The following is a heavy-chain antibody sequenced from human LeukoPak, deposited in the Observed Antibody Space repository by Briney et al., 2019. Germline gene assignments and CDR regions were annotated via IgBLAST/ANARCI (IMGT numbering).Heavy chain of an antibody. D-gene: IGHD6-13*01. J-gene: IGHJ4*02. CDR1: GFTFSSYA. CDR3: AKDRLDSSSWGDY. V-gene: IGHV3-23*01. CDR2: ISGSGGST. Sequence: GGSLRLSCAASGFTFSSYAMSWVRQAPGKGLEWVSAISGSGGSTYYADSVKGRFTISRDNSKNTLYLQMNSLRAEDAAVYYCAKDRLDSSSWGDYWGQGTLVTVSS.